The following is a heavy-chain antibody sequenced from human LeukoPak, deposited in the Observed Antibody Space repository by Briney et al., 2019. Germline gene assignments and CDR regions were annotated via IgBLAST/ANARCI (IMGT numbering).Heavy chain of an antibody. CDR3: AKGAYDYIEIAYFDY. J-gene: IGHJ4*02. D-gene: IGHD5-12*01. Sequence: GGSLRLSCVASGFSFNNYAMNWVRQAPGKGLEWVSLIIGSSGTTFYADSVKGRFPISRDKSKSTLYLQMNSLRAEDTAVYYCAKGAYDYIEIAYFDYWGQGSLVTVSS. CDR1: GFSFNNYA. CDR2: IIGSSGTT. V-gene: IGHV3-23*01.